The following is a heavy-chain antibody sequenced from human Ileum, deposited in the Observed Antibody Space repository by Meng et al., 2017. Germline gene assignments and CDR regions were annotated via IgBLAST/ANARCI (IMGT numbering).Heavy chain of an antibody. CDR1: GGSISSSNW. V-gene: IGHV4-4*02. CDR2: IDHSGST. D-gene: IGHD3-10*01. CDR3: ATTMVRGVSGGYFDY. J-gene: IGHJ4*02. Sequence: VRMNGSAPVLVKPSCTLSLTCAVSGGSISSSNWWSWVRQPPGKGLEWIGEIDHSGSTNYNPSLKSRVTISVDKSKNQFSLKLSSVTAADTAVYYCATTMVRGVSGGYFDYWGQGTLVTVSS.